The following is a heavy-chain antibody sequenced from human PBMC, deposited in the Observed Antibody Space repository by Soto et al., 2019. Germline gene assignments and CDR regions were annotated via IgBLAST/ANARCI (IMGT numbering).Heavy chain of an antibody. CDR2: IYHSGNT. Sequence: QLQLQESGSGLVKPSQTLSLTCAVSGGSISSSGYSWNWIRQPPGKGLEWIGCIYHSGNTDYNPSLKSRVTMSLDRYKNQFSLNLRSVTAAYTAMYYCGRVIHSRSPGLCYAFDIWGQGTMVTVYS. CDR1: GGSISSSGYS. J-gene: IGHJ3*02. D-gene: IGHD6-6*01. V-gene: IGHV4-30-2*01. CDR3: GRVIHSRSPGLCYAFDI.